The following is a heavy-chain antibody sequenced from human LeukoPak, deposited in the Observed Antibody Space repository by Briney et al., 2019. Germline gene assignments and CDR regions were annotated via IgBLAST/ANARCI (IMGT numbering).Heavy chain of an antibody. D-gene: IGHD6-6*01. V-gene: IGHV4-34*01. CDR3: ARATGEYTSSRPLDY. Sequence: KTSETLSLTCAVYGGSFSGYYWSWIRQPPGKGLEWIGEINHSGSTNYNPSLKSRVTISVDTSKNQFSLKLSSVTAADTAVYYCARATGEYTSSRPLDYWGQGTLVTVSS. J-gene: IGHJ4*02. CDR1: GGSFSGYY. CDR2: INHSGST.